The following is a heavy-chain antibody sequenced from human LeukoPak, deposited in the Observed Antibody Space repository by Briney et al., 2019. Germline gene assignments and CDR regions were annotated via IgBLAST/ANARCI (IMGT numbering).Heavy chain of an antibody. J-gene: IGHJ4*02. D-gene: IGHD6-6*01. V-gene: IGHV3-30-3*01. CDR3: ARDHSSSPEGVYYFDY. CDR1: GFTFSSYA. CDR2: ISYDGSNK. Sequence: PGGSLRLSCAASGFTFSSYAMHWVRQAPGKGLEWVAVISYDGSNKYYADSVKGRFTISRDNSKNTLYLQMNSLRAEDSAVYYCARDHSSSPEGVYYFDYWGQGTLVTVSS.